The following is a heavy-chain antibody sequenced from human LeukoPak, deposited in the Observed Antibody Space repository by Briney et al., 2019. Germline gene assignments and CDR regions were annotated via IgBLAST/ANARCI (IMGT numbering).Heavy chain of an antibody. Sequence: ASVKVSCKASGYTSTSYGISWVRQAPGQGLEWMGWISAYNGNTNYAQKLQGRVTMTTDTSTSTAYMELRSLRSDDTAVYYCARQYSSSWYGNWFDPWGQGTLVTVSS. CDR2: ISAYNGNT. CDR3: ARQYSSSWYGNWFDP. J-gene: IGHJ5*02. D-gene: IGHD6-13*01. V-gene: IGHV1-18*04. CDR1: GYTSTSYG.